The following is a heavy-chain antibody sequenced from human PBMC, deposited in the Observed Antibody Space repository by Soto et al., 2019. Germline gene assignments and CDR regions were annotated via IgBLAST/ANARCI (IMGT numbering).Heavy chain of an antibody. CDR1: VGSISSGDYY. CDR2: IYSSGST. J-gene: IGHJ4*02. D-gene: IGHD5-18*01. Sequence: QVQLQESGPGLVKPSQTLSPTCTVSVGSISSGDYYWSWIRQPPGKGLEWIGYIYSSGSTYYNPSLKSRVTISVDTSKTQFSLNLSSVTAADTAVYYCASNSYGYTCYDYWGQGTLVTVSS. V-gene: IGHV4-30-4*01. CDR3: ASNSYGYTCYDY.